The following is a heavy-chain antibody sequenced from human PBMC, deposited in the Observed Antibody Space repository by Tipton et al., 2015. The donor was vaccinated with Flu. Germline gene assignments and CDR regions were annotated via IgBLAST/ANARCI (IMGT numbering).Heavy chain of an antibody. CDR1: DASITSYY. Sequence: LRLSCTVSDASITSYYWSWIRQPPGRGLEWIGYIYYNGSTNYNPSLKSRVTISVDTSKNQFSLKLTSVTAADTAVYYCARSRFPYYYYGMDVWDQGP. CDR2: IYYNGST. CDR3: ARSRFPYYYYGMDV. J-gene: IGHJ6*02. V-gene: IGHV4-59*01. D-gene: IGHD3-16*01.